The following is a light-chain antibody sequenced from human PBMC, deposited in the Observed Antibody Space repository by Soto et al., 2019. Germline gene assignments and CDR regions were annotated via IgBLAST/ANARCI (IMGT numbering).Light chain of an antibody. Sequence: DIQLTRSPSSLSASVGDRVTITCQASQDIKNYLIWYQQKAGEAPNLLIYDASTLGTGVSSRFSGSGSGTEFSLTITNLQPEDIATYYCQHYDSVPCTFGQGTRLEIK. J-gene: IGKJ2*02. CDR1: QDIKNY. V-gene: IGKV1-33*01. CDR3: QHYDSVPCT. CDR2: DAS.